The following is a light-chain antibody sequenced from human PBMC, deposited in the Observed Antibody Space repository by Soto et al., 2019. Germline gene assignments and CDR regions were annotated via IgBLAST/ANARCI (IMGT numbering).Light chain of an antibody. CDR3: QQYKNWPL. J-gene: IGKJ5*01. V-gene: IGKV3-15*01. CDR1: QSVRSH. Sequence: IVMTQSPSTLSLSPVEGVTLSCRASQSVRSHLAWYQQKPGQPPRLLIYGASTRATGIPARFSGSGFGTEFTLTISSLQSEDFAVYYCQQYKNWPLFGQGTRLEIK. CDR2: GAS.